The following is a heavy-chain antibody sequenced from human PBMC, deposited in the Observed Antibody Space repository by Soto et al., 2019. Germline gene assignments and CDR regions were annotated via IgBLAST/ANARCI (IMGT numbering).Heavy chain of an antibody. CDR3: VRDSAMIRGVFDY. Sequence: GGSLRLSCAASGFTYSDYWMRWVRQAPGQGLVCISRINSDGSSTNYADSVKGRFTISRDNAKNTLYLQMDSLRAEDTAVYYCVRDSAMIRGVFDYWGQGTLVTVSS. D-gene: IGHD3-10*01. V-gene: IGHV3-74*01. J-gene: IGHJ4*02. CDR2: INSDGSST. CDR1: GFTYSDYW.